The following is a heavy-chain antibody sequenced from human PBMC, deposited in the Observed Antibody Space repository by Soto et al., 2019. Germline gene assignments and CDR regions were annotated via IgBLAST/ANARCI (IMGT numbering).Heavy chain of an antibody. D-gene: IGHD3-10*01. Sequence: SETLSLTCTVSGGSITRNGYFWSWIRQLPGKGLEWIGYIYYSGSSYYNPSLKSRVIISADTSKNHFSLNLTAVTAADTAVYYCARGTLLRGPGYYYAMDIWGQGTTVTV. CDR2: IYYSGSS. CDR3: ARGTLLRGPGYYYAMDI. J-gene: IGHJ6*02. CDR1: GGSITRNGYF. V-gene: IGHV4-31*03.